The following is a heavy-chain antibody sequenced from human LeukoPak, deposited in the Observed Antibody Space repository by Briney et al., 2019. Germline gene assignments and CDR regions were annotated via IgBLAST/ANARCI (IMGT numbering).Heavy chain of an antibody. J-gene: IGHJ4*02. CDR3: AREAGIAVADPYFDY. CDR1: GGSISSYY. V-gene: IGHV4-59*01. CDR2: IYYSGST. D-gene: IGHD6-19*01. Sequence: SETLSLTCTVSGGSISSYYWSWIRRPPGKGPEWIGYIYYSGSTNYNPSLKSRVTISVDTSKNQFSLKLSSVTAADTAVYYCAREAGIAVADPYFDYWGQGTLVTVSS.